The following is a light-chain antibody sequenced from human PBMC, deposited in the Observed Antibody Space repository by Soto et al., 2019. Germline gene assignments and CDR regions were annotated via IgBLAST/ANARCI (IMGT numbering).Light chain of an antibody. J-gene: IGKJ4*01. V-gene: IGKV3D-15*01. CDR2: GAT. Sequence: EVVMTQFPATLSVSPGERATLSCRASQSVNIYLAWYQQKPGQAPRLLIFGATYRATGIPARFSGSGSGTDFNLTISSLQSEDFGVYFCQQYDDWLRLTFGGGTKVEIK. CDR3: QQYDDWLRLT. CDR1: QSVNIY.